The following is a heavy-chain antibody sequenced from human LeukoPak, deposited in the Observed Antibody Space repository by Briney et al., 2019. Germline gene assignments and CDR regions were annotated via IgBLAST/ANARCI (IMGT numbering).Heavy chain of an antibody. CDR2: IIPIFGTA. D-gene: IGHD3-3*01. CDR3: ARAGAGITNLFDP. Sequence: GASVKVSCKASGGTFSSYAISWVRQAPGQGLEWMGGIIPIFGTANYAQKFQGRVTITADESTSTAYMELSSLRSEDTAVYYCARAGAGITNLFDPWGQGTLVTVSS. CDR1: GGTFSSYA. V-gene: IGHV1-69*13. J-gene: IGHJ5*02.